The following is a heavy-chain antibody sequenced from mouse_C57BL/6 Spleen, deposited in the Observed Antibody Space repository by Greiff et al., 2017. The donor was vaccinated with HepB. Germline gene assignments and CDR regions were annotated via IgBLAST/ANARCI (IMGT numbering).Heavy chain of an antibody. CDR2: ISSGGSYT. CDR1: GFTFSSYG. Sequence: EVKLVESGGDLVKPGGSLKLSCAASGFTFSSYGMSWVRQTPDKRLEWVATISSGGSYTYYPDSVKGRFTISRDNAKNTRYLQMSSLTSEDTAMYYCARHRGYSNYGWYFDVWGTGTTVTVSS. D-gene: IGHD2-5*01. V-gene: IGHV5-6*01. CDR3: ARHRGYSNYGWYFDV. J-gene: IGHJ1*03.